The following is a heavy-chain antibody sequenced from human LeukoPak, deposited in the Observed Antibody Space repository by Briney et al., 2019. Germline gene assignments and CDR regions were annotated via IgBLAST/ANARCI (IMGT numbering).Heavy chain of an antibody. CDR2: IYYSGSI. D-gene: IGHD6-19*01. Sequence: PSETLSLTCTVSGGSISSYYWSWIRQPPGKGLEWIGYIYYSGSINYNPSLKSRVTISVDTSKNQFSLKLSSVTAADTAVYYCARFDRSGWYDYWGQGTLVTVSS. V-gene: IGHV4-59*01. J-gene: IGHJ4*02. CDR1: GGSISSYY. CDR3: ARFDRSGWYDY.